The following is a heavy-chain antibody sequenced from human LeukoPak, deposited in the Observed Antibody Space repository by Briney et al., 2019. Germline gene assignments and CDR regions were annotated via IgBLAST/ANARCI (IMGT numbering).Heavy chain of an antibody. CDR1: GYTFTDYY. V-gene: IGHV1-2*02. D-gene: IGHD3-22*01. CDR2: INPNSGGT. Sequence: EASAKVSCKAAGYTFTDYYMHWVRQAPGQGLEWMGWINPNSGGTNYAQKFQGRVTMTRDTSISTAYMELSRLRSDDTAVYYCARASYYYDSSGYPGYYFDYWGQGTLVTVSS. J-gene: IGHJ4*02. CDR3: ARASYYYDSSGYPGYYFDY.